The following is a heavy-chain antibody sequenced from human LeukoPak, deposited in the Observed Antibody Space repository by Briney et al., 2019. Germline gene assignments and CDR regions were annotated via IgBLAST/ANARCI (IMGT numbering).Heavy chain of an antibody. Sequence: GASLKISCKASGYSFATYWISWVRQTPGQGLEWMGKFDPTDSYTAYGPSFQGHVTISADKSISTAYLQWNSLKASDTAMYYCARHDPNARLKLDYWGQGTLVTVSS. V-gene: IGHV5-10-1*01. CDR2: FDPTDSYT. J-gene: IGHJ4*02. CDR3: ARHDPNARLKLDY. CDR1: GYSFATYW. D-gene: IGHD3-3*01.